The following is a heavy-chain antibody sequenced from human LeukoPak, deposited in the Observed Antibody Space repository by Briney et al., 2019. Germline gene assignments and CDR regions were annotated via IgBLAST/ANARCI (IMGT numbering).Heavy chain of an antibody. CDR2: IYYSGST. J-gene: IGHJ3*02. V-gene: IGHV4-39*07. CDR3: ARTITYDAFDI. Sequence: ETLSLTCTVSGGSISSSSYYWGWIRQPPGKGLEWIGSIYYSGSTYYNPSLKSRVTISVDTSKNQFSLKLSSVTAADTAVYYCARTITYDAFDIWGQGTMVTVSS. CDR1: GGSISSSSYY.